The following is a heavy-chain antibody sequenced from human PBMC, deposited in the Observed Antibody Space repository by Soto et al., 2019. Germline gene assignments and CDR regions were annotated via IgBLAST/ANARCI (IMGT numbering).Heavy chain of an antibody. CDR2: INPSGAST. Sequence: ASVKVACKASGYTFTSYYMHWVRQAPGQGLEWMGIINPSGASTSYAQKFQGRVTMTRDTSTSTVYMELSSLRSEDTAVYYCARAGPLLRSFYYYGMDVWGQGTTVTVSS. D-gene: IGHD2-15*01. CDR1: GYTFTSYY. V-gene: IGHV1-46*01. CDR3: ARAGPLLRSFYYYGMDV. J-gene: IGHJ6*02.